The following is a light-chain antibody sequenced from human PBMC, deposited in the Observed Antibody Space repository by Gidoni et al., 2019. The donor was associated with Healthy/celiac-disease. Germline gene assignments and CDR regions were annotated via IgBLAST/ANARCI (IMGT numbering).Light chain of an antibody. J-gene: IGKJ4*01. CDR3: QQYGSSPLT. V-gene: IGKV3-20*01. Sequence: DIVSTPSPGTLSLSPGERATLSCRASQSVSSSYLAWYQQKPGQAPRLLIYGASSRATGIPDRFSGSGSGTDFTLTISRLEPEDFAVYYCQQYGSSPLTFGGGTKVEIK. CDR1: QSVSSSY. CDR2: GAS.